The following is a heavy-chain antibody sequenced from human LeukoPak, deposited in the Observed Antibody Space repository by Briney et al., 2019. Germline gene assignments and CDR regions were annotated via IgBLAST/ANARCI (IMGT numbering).Heavy chain of an antibody. CDR3: ARDRSNEQYSYGYGY. D-gene: IGHD5-18*01. J-gene: IGHJ4*02. CDR1: GYTFTSYD. CDR2: MNPNSGNT. Sequence: ASVKVSCKASGYTFTSYDINWVRQATGQGLEWMGWMNPNSGNTGYAQKFQGRVTMTRNTSISTAYMELRSLRSDDTAVYYCARDRSNEQYSYGYGYWGQGTLVTVSS. V-gene: IGHV1-8*01.